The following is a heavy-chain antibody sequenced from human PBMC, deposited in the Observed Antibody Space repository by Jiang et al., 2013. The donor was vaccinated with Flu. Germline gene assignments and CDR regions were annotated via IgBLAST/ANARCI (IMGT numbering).Heavy chain of an antibody. V-gene: IGHV4-59*01. CDR3: ARVTLGSSSPNLDY. Sequence: IRQPPGKGLEWIGYIYYSGSTNYNPSLKSRVTISVDTSKNQFSLKLSSVTAADTAVYYCARVTLGSSSPNLDYWGQETLVTVSS. D-gene: IGHD6-6*01. J-gene: IGHJ4*02. CDR2: IYYSGST.